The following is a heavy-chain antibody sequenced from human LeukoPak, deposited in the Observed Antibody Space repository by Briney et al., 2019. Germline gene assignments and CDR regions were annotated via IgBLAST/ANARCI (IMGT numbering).Heavy chain of an antibody. CDR2: VSRTGGTT. D-gene: IGHD3-3*01. V-gene: IGHV3-23*01. CDR3: AKDSVHLEWLHVSEVDYCYMDV. CDR1: GFTFSGYR. Sequence: GGYLRLYCAASGFTFSGYRMSWVRQAPGKGLQWVSAVSRTGGTTYYADSVRGRFTISRDSSRNTLYLQMNSLRDEDTAVYYCAKDSVHLEWLHVSEVDYCYMDVWGKGTTVTVSS. J-gene: IGHJ6*03.